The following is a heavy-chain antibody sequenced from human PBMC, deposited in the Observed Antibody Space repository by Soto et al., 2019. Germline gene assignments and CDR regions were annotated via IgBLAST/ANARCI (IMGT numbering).Heavy chain of an antibody. D-gene: IGHD1-26*01. V-gene: IGHV1-3*04. CDR3: ARNAVGTYHFDY. CDR2: INTGNGNT. CDR1: EYTFTTYA. J-gene: IGHJ4*02. Sequence: ASVKVSCRAAEYTFTTYAMHWVRQAPGQRLEWMGWINTGNGNTKYSQKFQGRVTITRDTSASTAYMELSSLISEDTAVYYCARNAVGTYHFDYWGQGTLVTVSS.